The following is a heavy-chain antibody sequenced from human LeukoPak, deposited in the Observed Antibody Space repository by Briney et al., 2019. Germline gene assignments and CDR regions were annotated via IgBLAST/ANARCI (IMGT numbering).Heavy chain of an antibody. J-gene: IGHJ3*02. D-gene: IGHD2-2*01. CDR2: IYTSGST. V-gene: IGHV4-4*07. CDR1: GGSISSYY. Sequence: SETLSLTCTVSGGSISSYYWSWIRQPAGKGLEWIGRIYTSGSTNYNPSLKSRVTMSVDTSKNQFSLKLSSVTAADTAVYYAAVVVPAAIGFEDAFDIWGQGTMVTVSS. CDR3: AVVVPAAIGFEDAFDI.